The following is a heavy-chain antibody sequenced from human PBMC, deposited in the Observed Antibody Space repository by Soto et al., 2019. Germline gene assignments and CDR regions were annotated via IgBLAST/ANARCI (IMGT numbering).Heavy chain of an antibody. Sequence: EVQLVESGGGLVQPGGSLRLSCAASGFALSGYWMTWVRQAPGKGLEWVASINPDGTLKYYVDSVKGRFTISRDNADNSLFLQMISLRVEDTAVYYCARWESGDWYLGIWGHRTLVTVSS. CDR3: ARWESGDWYLGI. J-gene: IGHJ2*01. D-gene: IGHD1-26*01. CDR2: INPDGTLK. CDR1: GFALSGYW. V-gene: IGHV3-7*03.